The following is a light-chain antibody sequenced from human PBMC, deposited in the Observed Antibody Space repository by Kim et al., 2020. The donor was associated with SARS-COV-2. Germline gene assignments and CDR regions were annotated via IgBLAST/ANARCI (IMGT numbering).Light chain of an antibody. Sequence: LSPGEGAALSCRASHSVSSSYLAWYQQKPGQAPRLLIYGASSRATGIPDRFSGSGSGTDFTLTISRLEPEDFAVYYCQQYGSPITFGQGTRLEIK. CDR3: QQYGSPIT. CDR1: HSVSSSY. V-gene: IGKV3-20*01. CDR2: GAS. J-gene: IGKJ5*01.